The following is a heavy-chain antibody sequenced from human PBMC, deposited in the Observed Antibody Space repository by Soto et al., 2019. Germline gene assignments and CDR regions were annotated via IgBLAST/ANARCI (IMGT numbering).Heavy chain of an antibody. D-gene: IGHD3-22*01. V-gene: IGHV3-23*01. J-gene: IGHJ4*02. Sequence: EVQLLESGGGLVQPGGSLRLSCAASGFTFSSHAMSWVRQAPGKGLEWVSAISGSGGSTYYADSVKGRFTISRDNSKNTLYLQMKSLRSEDTAVYYCANAPIVENNFDYGGQGTLVTVS. CDR3: ANAPIVENNFDY. CDR2: ISGSGGST. CDR1: GFTFSSHA.